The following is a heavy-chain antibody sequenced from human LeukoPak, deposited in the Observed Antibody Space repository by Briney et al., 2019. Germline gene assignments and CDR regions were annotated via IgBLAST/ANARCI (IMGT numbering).Heavy chain of an antibody. D-gene: IGHD3-3*01. CDR2: IYYSGST. V-gene: IGHV4-59*01. CDR1: GGSISSYY. Sequence: PSETLSLTCTVSGGSISSYYWSWIRQPPGKGLEWIGYIYYSGSTNYNPSLKSRVTISVDTSKNQFSLRLTSVTAADTAVYYCAGGGSYYDFWSGYYDYYYYMDVWGKGTTVTVSS. CDR3: AGGGSYYDFWSGYYDYYYYMDV. J-gene: IGHJ6*03.